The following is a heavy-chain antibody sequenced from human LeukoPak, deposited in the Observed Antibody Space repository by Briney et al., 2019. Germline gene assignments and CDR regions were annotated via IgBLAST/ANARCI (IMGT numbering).Heavy chain of an antibody. CDR2: ISAYNGNK. V-gene: IGHV1-18*01. J-gene: IGHJ4*02. CDR1: GKTSTRYI. Sequence: SVKAFRKAEGKTSTRYIINSVRQTCTNVMDLLAWISAYNGNKNYAQKLQGRVTMTTDASTSTAYMELRSLRSDDTAVYYCARSYYGGNSGDYWGQGTLVTVSS. D-gene: IGHD4-23*01. CDR3: ARSYYGGNSGDY.